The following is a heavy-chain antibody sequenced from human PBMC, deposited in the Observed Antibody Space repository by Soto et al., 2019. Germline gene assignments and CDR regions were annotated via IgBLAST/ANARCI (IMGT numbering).Heavy chain of an antibody. D-gene: IGHD5-18*01. CDR1: GYTFTSYA. CDR3: ARDTAMALPDA. CDR2: INPNNGNT. Sequence: QVQLVQSGTEVKKPGASVQVSCMASGYTFTSYAITWVRQATGKGLEWMGWINPNNGNTNYAQKLQGRVTMTTDTATITAYMDLRSPRSDDTAVYYCARDTAMALPDAWGQGTLVTVSS. J-gene: IGHJ4*02. V-gene: IGHV1-18*01.